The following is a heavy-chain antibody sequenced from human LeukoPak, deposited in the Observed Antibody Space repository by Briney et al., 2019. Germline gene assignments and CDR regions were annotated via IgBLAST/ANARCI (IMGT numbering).Heavy chain of an antibody. J-gene: IGHJ4*02. CDR3: ARATSYDILTGYSDY. CDR2: ISSSSSYI. CDR1: GFTFSSYE. Sequence: PGGSLRLSCAASGFTFSSYEMNWVRQAPGKGLEWVSSISSSSSYIYYADSVKGRFTISRDNAKKSVYLQMNSLRAEDTAVYYCARATSYDILTGYSDYWGQGTLVTVSS. V-gene: IGHV3-21*01. D-gene: IGHD3-9*01.